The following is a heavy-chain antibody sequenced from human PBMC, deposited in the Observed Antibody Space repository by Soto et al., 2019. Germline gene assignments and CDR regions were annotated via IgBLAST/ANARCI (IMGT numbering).Heavy chain of an antibody. CDR2: ITRGVGST. CDR3: AKIVGDPSS. V-gene: IGHV3-23*01. J-gene: IGHJ5*02. Sequence: PGGSLRLSCTASEFTFKNYAVSWVRQAPGKGLEWVSTITRGVGSTYYADSVKGRFTISRDNYKNTLFLQMNSLRYDDTAIYYCAKIVGDPSSWGQGTPVTVS. D-gene: IGHD2-21*02. CDR1: EFTFKNYA.